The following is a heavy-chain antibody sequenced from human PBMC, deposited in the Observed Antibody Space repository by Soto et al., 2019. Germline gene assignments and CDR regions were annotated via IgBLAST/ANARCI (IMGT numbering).Heavy chain of an antibody. V-gene: IGHV4-59*01. CDR3: ARDSFPPYSSSSKGFDY. CDR2: LDYSGTT. J-gene: IGHJ4*02. Sequence: QVQLQESGPGLVKPSETLSLICTVSGGSISSYYWNWIRQSPGKGLEWMASLDYSGTTNYNPSLKSRITTSVDPSKKQFSLKMRSVTAADTAVDYCARDSFPPYSSSSKGFDYWGQGSLGTVST. CDR1: GGSISSYY. D-gene: IGHD6-6*01.